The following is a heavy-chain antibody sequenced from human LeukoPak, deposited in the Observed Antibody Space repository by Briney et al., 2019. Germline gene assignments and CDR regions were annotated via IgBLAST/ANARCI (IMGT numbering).Heavy chain of an antibody. CDR3: ARVSYSSGWFTQYYFDY. CDR1: GGSISSYY. Sequence: SETLPLTCTVSGGSISSYYWSWIRQPPGKGLEWIGYIYYSGSTNYNPSLKSRVTISVDTSKNQFSLKLSSVTAADTAVYYCARVSYSSGWFTQYYFDYWGQGTLVTVSS. J-gene: IGHJ4*02. V-gene: IGHV4-59*01. D-gene: IGHD6-19*01. CDR2: IYYSGST.